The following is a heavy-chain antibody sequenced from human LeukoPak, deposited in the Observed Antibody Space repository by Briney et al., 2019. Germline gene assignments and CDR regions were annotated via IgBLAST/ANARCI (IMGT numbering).Heavy chain of an antibody. J-gene: IGHJ5*02. Sequence: ASVKVSCKASGYTFTGYYMHWVRQAPGQGLEWMGWINPNSGGTNYAQKFQGRVTMTRDTSISTAYMELSRLRSGDTAVYYCARVPRIAAAGRLYNWFDPWGQGTLVTVSS. CDR2: INPNSGGT. CDR3: ARVPRIAAAGRLYNWFDP. D-gene: IGHD6-13*01. CDR1: GYTFTGYY. V-gene: IGHV1-2*02.